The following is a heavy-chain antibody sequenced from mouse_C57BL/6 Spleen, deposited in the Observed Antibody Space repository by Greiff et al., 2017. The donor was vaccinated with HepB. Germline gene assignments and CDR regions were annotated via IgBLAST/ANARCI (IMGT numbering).Heavy chain of an antibody. V-gene: IGHV1-5*01. CDR1: GYTFTSYW. CDR2: IYPGNSDT. D-gene: IGHD1-1*01. J-gene: IGHJ2*01. Sequence: VQLQQPGAELVRPGSSVKLSCKASGYTFTSYWMHWVKQRPGQGLEWIGAIYPGNSDTSYNQKFKGKAKLTAVTSASTAYMELSSLTNEDSAVYYCTGSSLYYFDYWGQGTTLTVSS. CDR3: TGSSLYYFDY.